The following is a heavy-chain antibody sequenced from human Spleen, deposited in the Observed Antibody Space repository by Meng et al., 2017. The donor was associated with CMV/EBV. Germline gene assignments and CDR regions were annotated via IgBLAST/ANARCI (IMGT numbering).Heavy chain of an antibody. CDR1: GGSVTSGIYY. CDR3: ARDRGGGDGFDI. Sequence: VSGGSVTSGIYYWTWIRQPPGKGLEWIAYFYDRGTTNYNPSLNNRVSISVDTSKTQIFLRLNSVTAADTAMYFCARDRGGGDGFDIWGQGTMVTVSS. CDR2: FYDRGTT. D-gene: IGHD3-16*01. V-gene: IGHV4-61*01. J-gene: IGHJ3*02.